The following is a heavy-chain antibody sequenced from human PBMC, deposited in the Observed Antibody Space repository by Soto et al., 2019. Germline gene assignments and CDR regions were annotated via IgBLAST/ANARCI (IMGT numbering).Heavy chain of an antibody. Sequence: NPSETLSLTCAVSGDSISNNNCWNWVRQPPGKGLQWIGEIYHSGTTNYNPSLKSRVTISVDKSNNQVSLKLSSVTAADTAVYYCARRRITTFGVVITGYGMDVWGPGTKVTVYS. D-gene: IGHD3-3*01. CDR3: ARRRITTFGVVITGYGMDV. J-gene: IGHJ6*02. CDR2: IYHSGTT. CDR1: GDSISNNNC. V-gene: IGHV4-4*02.